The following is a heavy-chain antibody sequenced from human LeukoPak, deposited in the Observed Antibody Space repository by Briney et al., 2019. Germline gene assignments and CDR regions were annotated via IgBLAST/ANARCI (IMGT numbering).Heavy chain of an antibody. CDR1: GFTFSSYA. CDR3: AKERDSSGFYNSFFDY. CDR2: ISGSGGST. J-gene: IGHJ4*02. V-gene: IGHV3-23*01. Sequence: GGSLRLSCAASGFTFSSYAMSWVRQAPGKGLEWVSTISGSGGSTFYADSVRGRYTISRDNSKNTLFLQMNSLRVEDTAVYYCAKERDSSGFYNSFFDYRGQGILVTVSS. D-gene: IGHD3-22*01.